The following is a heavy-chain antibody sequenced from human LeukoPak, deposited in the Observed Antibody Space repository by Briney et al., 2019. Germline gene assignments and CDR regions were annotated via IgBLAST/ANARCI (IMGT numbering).Heavy chain of an antibody. V-gene: IGHV4-4*07. J-gene: IGHJ4*02. CDR1: GGSINSYY. CDR2: IYTSGRI. CDR3: ARDLGGGSPG. D-gene: IGHD2-15*01. Sequence: ASETLSLTCTVSGGSINSYYWSWIRQPAGEGLEWLGLIYTSGRINYNSSLKSRLTISVDTSKNQFSLELRSVTAADTAVYYCARDLGGGSPGWGQGTLVTVSS.